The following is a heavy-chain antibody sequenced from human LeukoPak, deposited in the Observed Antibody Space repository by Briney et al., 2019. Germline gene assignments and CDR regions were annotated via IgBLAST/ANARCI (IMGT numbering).Heavy chain of an antibody. CDR3: AKHESGSHYYDSSGPFQH. CDR2: ISSSSSYI. V-gene: IGHV3-21*01. J-gene: IGHJ1*01. D-gene: IGHD3-22*01. Sequence: GGSLRLSCAASGFTFSSYSMNWVRQAPGKGLEWVSSISSSSSYIYCADSVKGRFTISRDNAKNSLYLQMNSLRAEDTAVYYCAKHESGSHYYDSSGPFQHWGQGTLVTVSS. CDR1: GFTFSSYS.